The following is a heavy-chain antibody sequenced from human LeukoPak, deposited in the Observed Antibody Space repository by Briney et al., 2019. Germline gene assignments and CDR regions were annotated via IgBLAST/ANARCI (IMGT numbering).Heavy chain of an antibody. D-gene: IGHD2-8*01. J-gene: IGHJ3*02. CDR2: IYRGGST. CDR1: GLTVSSNY. Sequence: PGGSLRLSCVASGLTVSSNYMSWVRQAPGKGLEWVSVIYRGGSTKYADSVKGGFTISRDDSKNTVFLQMNSLRAEDTAVYYCARDPPVGVRDAFDIWGQGTMVTVSP. CDR3: ARDPPVGVRDAFDI. V-gene: IGHV3-66*01.